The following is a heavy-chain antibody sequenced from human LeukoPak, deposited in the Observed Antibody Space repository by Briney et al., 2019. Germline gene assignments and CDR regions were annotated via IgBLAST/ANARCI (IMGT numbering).Heavy chain of an antibody. CDR2: INWNGGST. V-gene: IGHV3-20*04. Sequence: AGGSLRLSCAASGFTFDDYGMSWLRQAPGKGLEWFSGINWNGGSTGYADSVKGRFTISRDNATDSLYLQMNSLRAEDTALYYCARANGDLYYYYYYMDVWGKGTTVTVSS. CDR3: ARANGDLYYYYYYMDV. J-gene: IGHJ6*03. D-gene: IGHD4-17*01. CDR1: GFTFDDYG.